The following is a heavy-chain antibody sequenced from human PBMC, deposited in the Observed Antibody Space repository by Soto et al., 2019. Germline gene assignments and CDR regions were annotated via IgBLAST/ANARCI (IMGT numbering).Heavy chain of an antibody. J-gene: IGHJ3*02. V-gene: IGHV3-66*01. CDR3: ARKIAAAGDDAFDI. CDR2: IYSGGST. Sequence: EVQLVESGGGLVQPGGSLRLSCAASGFTVSSNYMSWVRQAPGKGLEWVSVIYSGGSTYYADSVKGRFTISRDNSKNTLYLQMNSLRAEDTAVYYCARKIAAAGDDAFDIWGQGTMVTVSS. CDR1: GFTVSSNY. D-gene: IGHD6-13*01.